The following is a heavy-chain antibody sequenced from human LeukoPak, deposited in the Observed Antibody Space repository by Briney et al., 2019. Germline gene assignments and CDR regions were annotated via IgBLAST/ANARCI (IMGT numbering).Heavy chain of an antibody. CDR1: GGSFSGYY. CDR3: ARAQRVRGVIISGIVY. Sequence: SETLSLTCAVYGGSFSGYYWSWIRQPPGKGLEWIGEINHSGSTNYNPSLKSRVTISVDTSKNQFSLKLSSVTAADTAVYYCARAQRVRGVIISGIVYWGQGTLVTVSS. CDR2: INHSGST. V-gene: IGHV4-34*01. J-gene: IGHJ4*02. D-gene: IGHD3-10*01.